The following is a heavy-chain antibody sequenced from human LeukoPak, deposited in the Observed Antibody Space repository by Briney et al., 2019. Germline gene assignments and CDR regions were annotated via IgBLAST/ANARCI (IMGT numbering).Heavy chain of an antibody. CDR3: ARGPTHYSFDY. V-gene: IGHV4-59*01. CDR1: GGSISSYY. Sequence: PSETLFLTCSVPGGSISSYYWSWIRQTPGKGLEKIGNIYCTGSTNYNPSLKSRVTISVGTSKTQFSLKVSSVTAADTAVYYCARGPTHYSFDYWGQGTLGTVSS. CDR2: IYCTGST. J-gene: IGHJ4*02.